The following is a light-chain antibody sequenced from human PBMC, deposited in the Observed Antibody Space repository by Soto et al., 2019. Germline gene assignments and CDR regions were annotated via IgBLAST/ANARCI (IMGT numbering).Light chain of an antibody. CDR3: QQRSAWSSIT. Sequence: IVMTQSPATLSVSPGERATLSCRASQSVSTYLAWYQQKPGQAPRLLIHDASNRATGIPARFSGSGSRTDFTLTISSLEPEDFAVYYCQQRSAWSSITFGQGTRLEIK. V-gene: IGKV3-11*01. CDR1: QSVSTY. J-gene: IGKJ5*01. CDR2: DAS.